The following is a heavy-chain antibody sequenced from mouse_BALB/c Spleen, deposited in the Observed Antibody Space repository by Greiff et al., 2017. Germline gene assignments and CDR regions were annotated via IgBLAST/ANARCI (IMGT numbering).Heavy chain of an antibody. CDR3: ARESDGNYEAWFAY. CDR2: IWGGGST. CDR1: GFSFSSYS. V-gene: IGHV2-6-4*01. D-gene: IGHD2-1*01. J-gene: IGHJ3*01. Sequence: QVQLKESGPGLVAPSQCLSISCTVSGFSFSSYSVHWVRQPPGKGLEWLGMIWGGGSTDYNSALKSRLSISKDNSKSQVFLKMNSLQTDDTAMYYCARESDGNYEAWFAYWGQGTLVTVSA.